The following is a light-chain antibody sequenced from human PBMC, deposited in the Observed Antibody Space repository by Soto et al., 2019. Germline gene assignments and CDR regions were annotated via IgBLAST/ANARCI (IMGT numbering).Light chain of an antibody. V-gene: IGKV1-6*01. CDR1: QGIRDE. CDR3: LQDYDYPRT. J-gene: IGKJ1*01. CDR2: AAS. Sequence: AIQMTQSPSSLAASVGDRGTITGRASQGIRDELGWYQQKAGKAPNLLISAASRLQSGVPSRFSGRGSGTDFTLTISSLQPEDFATYYCLQDYDYPRTFGQGTKVDIK.